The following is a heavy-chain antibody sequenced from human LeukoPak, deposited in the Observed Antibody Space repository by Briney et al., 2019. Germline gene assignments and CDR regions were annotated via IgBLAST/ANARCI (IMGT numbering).Heavy chain of an antibody. CDR1: GFAFSRSG. Sequence: GRSLRLSCAASGFAFSRSGMHWVRQAPGKGLDWVTVVWYDGSNKHYADSVKGRFTISRDNSNNTLYLQMNSLRAEDTAVYYCARDPKYSNSWFFDYWGQGTLVTVSS. CDR2: VWYDGSNK. CDR3: ARDPKYSNSWFFDY. V-gene: IGHV3-33*01. J-gene: IGHJ4*02. D-gene: IGHD6-13*01.